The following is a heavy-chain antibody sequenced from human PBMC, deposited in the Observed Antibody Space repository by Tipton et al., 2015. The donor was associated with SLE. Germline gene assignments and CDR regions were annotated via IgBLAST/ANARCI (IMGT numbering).Heavy chain of an antibody. CDR3: ARISYGDYPDD. Sequence: TLSLTCFVSGASIGSGGYSWNWIRQPPGKGLQWIGYIFHSGITYYNPSLKSRVTMSVDAPKNQFSLKMTSLTAADTAVYYCARISYGDYPDDWGQGSLVTVSS. J-gene: IGHJ4*02. CDR2: IFHSGIT. V-gene: IGHV4-30-2*01. D-gene: IGHD4-17*01. CDR1: GASIGSGGYS.